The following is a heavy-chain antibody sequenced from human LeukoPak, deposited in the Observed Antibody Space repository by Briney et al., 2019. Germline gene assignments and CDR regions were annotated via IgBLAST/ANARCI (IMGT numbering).Heavy chain of an antibody. V-gene: IGHV1-2*02. J-gene: IGHJ3*02. CDR1: GYTFTGYY. Sequence: ASVKVSCKASGYTFTGYYMHWVRQAPGQGLEWMGWINPNSGGTNYAQKFQGRVTMTRDTSISTAYMELSRLRSDDTAVYYCARVVGIVGATGAFDIWGQGTMVIVSS. D-gene: IGHD1-26*01. CDR2: INPNSGGT. CDR3: ARVVGIVGATGAFDI.